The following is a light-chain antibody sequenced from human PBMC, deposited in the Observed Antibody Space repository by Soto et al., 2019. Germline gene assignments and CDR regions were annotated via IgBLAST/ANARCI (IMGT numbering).Light chain of an antibody. CDR3: CSYAGSSTWV. CDR1: SSDVGSYNL. J-gene: IGLJ2*01. Sequence: ALTQPASVSGSPGQSITISCTGTSSDVGSYNLVSWYQQHPGKAPKLMIYEGSKRPSGVSNRFSGSKSGNTASLTISGLQAEDEADYYCCSYAGSSTWVFGGGTQLTVL. V-gene: IGLV2-23*01. CDR2: EGS.